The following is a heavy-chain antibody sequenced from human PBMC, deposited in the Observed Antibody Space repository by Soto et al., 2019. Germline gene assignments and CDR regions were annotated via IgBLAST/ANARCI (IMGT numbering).Heavy chain of an antibody. D-gene: IGHD5-18*01. CDR3: ARFSTAMVHFDY. V-gene: IGHV4-30-2*01. Sequence: TLSLTCGVSGGSIGGGGYSWSWIRQPPGKGLEWIGYIYHSGSTYYNPSLKSRVTISVDRSKNQFSLKLSSVTAADTAVYYCARFSTAMVHFDYWGQGTLVTVSS. CDR2: IYHSGST. CDR1: GGSIGGGGYS. J-gene: IGHJ4*02.